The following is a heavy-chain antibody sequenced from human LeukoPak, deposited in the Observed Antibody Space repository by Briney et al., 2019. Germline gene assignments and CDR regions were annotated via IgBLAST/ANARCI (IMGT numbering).Heavy chain of an antibody. CDR1: GYTFTGYY. CDR2: INPNSGGT. J-gene: IGHJ6*03. V-gene: IGHV1-2*02. CDR3: AITGRPVNPSYYYYMDV. Sequence: GASVKVSCKASGYTFTGYYMHWVRQAPGQGLEWMGWINPNSGGTNYAQKFQGRVTMTRDTSISTAYMELSRLRSDDTAVYYCAITGRPVNPSYYYYMDVWGKGTTVTISS. D-gene: IGHD4-17*01.